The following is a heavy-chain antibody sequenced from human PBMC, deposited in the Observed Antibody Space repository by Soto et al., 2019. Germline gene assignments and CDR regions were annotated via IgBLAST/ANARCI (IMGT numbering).Heavy chain of an antibody. D-gene: IGHD2-15*01. CDR1: GFTFSNYA. CDR3: ARAPVAWYVY. V-gene: IGHV3-64*01. Sequence: EVQLVESGGGLVQPGGSLRLSCAASGFTFSNYAMHWVRQAPGKGLEYVSAITNNGGYTYYANSVKGRFTISRDNSKKTLYLQMGSLRAEDTAVYHCARAPVAWYVYWGQGTLVTVSS. CDR2: ITNNGGYT. J-gene: IGHJ4*02.